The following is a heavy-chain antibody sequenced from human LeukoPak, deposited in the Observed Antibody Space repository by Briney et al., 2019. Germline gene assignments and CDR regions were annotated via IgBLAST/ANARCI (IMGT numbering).Heavy chain of an antibody. CDR3: AREFGIAAAGY. CDR2: INPSGGRT. D-gene: IGHD6-13*01. Sequence: ASVTVSCKASGYTFTSYYMHWVRQAPGQGLEWMGIINPSGGRTSYAQKFQGRVTMTRDTSTSTVYMELSSLRSEDTAVYYCAREFGIAAAGYWGQGTLVTVSS. V-gene: IGHV1-46*01. CDR1: GYTFTSYY. J-gene: IGHJ4*02.